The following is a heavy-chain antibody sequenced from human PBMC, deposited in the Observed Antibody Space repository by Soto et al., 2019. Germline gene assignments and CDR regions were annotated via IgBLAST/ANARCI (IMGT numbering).Heavy chain of an antibody. D-gene: IGHD3-3*01. Sequence: ASVKVSCKASGYTFTGYYMHWVRQAPGQGLEWMGWINPNSGGTNYAQKFQGWVTMTRDTSISTAYMELSSLRSEDTAVYYCARGYDFWSGDARAYYYLDVWGKGTTVTVSS. V-gene: IGHV1-2*04. CDR3: ARGYDFWSGDARAYYYLDV. CDR2: INPNSGGT. CDR1: GYTFTGYY. J-gene: IGHJ6*03.